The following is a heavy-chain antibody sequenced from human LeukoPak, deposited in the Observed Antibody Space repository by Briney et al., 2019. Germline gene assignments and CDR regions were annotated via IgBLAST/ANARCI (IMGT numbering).Heavy chain of an antibody. D-gene: IGHD6-13*01. CDR1: GFPFSSYS. V-gene: IGHV3-30*01. J-gene: IGHJ4*02. CDR3: ARGVSTWYRIDY. CDR2: LSYDGSIK. Sequence: GGSLRLSCAASGFPFSSYSFHWVRQALGKGLEWVALLSYDGSIKHYADSVKGRFTLSRDNSKSKVYLQMDSLRADDTAVYYCARGVSTWYRIDYWGQGTLVTVSS.